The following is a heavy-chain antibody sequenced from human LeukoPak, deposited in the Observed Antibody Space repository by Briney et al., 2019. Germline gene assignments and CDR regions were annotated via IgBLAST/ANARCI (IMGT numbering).Heavy chain of an antibody. Sequence: AGGSLRLSCAASGFTVSSNYMSWVRQAPGKGLEWVSVIYSGGSTYFADSVKGRFIISRDYSKNTLYLQINSLRAEDTAVYYCARALSSSWYAFRSNWFDPWGQGTLVSVSS. J-gene: IGHJ5*02. D-gene: IGHD6-13*01. CDR1: GFTVSSNY. CDR3: ARALSSSWYAFRSNWFDP. V-gene: IGHV3-53*01. CDR2: IYSGGST.